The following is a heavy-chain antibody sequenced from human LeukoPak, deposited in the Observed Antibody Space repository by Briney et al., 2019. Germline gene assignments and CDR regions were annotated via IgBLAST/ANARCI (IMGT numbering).Heavy chain of an antibody. Sequence: RSGGSLRPSCAASGFTFGSYWIYWVRQAPGKGLVCISRVNNDGGDTIYADSVKGRFIISRDNAKNTAFLQLNSLRADDTAVYYCARGGDFHAFDIWGQGTMVTVSS. V-gene: IGHV3-74*01. CDR3: ARGGDFHAFDI. CDR1: GFTFGSYW. J-gene: IGHJ3*02. CDR2: VNNDGGDT. D-gene: IGHD3-3*01.